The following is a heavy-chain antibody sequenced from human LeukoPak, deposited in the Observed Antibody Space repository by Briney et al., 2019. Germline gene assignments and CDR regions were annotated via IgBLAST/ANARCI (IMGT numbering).Heavy chain of an antibody. Sequence: PSDTLSLTCTVSGGSISSYYWSWVRQPAGKGLEWIGRIYTSGSTNYNPSLKSRVTMSVDTSKNQFSLKLSSVTAADTAVYYCARGGDSSGYYYLYYFDYWGQGTLVTVSS. D-gene: IGHD3-22*01. CDR1: GGSISSYY. CDR3: ARGGDSSGYYYLYYFDY. J-gene: IGHJ4*02. CDR2: IYTSGST. V-gene: IGHV4-4*07.